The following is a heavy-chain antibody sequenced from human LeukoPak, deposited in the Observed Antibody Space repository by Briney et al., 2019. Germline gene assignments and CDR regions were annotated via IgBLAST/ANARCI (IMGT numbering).Heavy chain of an antibody. CDR3: ARGSCSSTSCYPFDY. J-gene: IGHJ4*02. CDR2: TSSSVSYI. V-gene: IGHV3-21*05. D-gene: IGHD2-2*01. Sequence: PGGSLRLSCEASGLTLSSYSFNWVRKAPGRGLEWVAYTSSSVSYIYYVDSVKGRFTISRDNAKNSLYLQMNSLRAEDTAVYYCARGSCSSTSCYPFDYWGQGTLVTVSS. CDR1: GLTLSSYS.